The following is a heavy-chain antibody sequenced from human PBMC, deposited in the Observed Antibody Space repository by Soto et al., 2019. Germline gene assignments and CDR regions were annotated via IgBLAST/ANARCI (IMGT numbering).Heavy chain of an antibody. CDR1: GFTFRNYG. D-gene: IGHD3-22*01. J-gene: IGHJ3*01. CDR2: IGIGSSTK. V-gene: IGHV3-48*01. Sequence: GGSLRLSCAASGFTFRNYGMNWVRQAPGKGLERVSYIGIGSSTKYYADSVKGRFTISRDNAKNSLYLQMNSLRAEDTAVYYCARDQLYYNESNGRPRDAFDVWGQRTVV. CDR3: ARDQLYYNESNGRPRDAFDV.